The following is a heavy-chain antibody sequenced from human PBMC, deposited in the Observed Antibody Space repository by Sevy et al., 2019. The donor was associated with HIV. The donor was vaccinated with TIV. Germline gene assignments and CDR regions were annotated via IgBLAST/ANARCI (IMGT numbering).Heavy chain of an antibody. CDR1: GFTFSDAW. Sequence: GGSLILSCAASGFTFSDAWMSWVRQAPGKGLEWVGRVRSKGDGGTTEYAAPVKGRFTIARDDSKNMMYVQMNSLKTEDTAVYYCTTEGADWGQGTLVTVSS. J-gene: IGHJ4*02. CDR2: VRSKGDGGTT. CDR3: TTEGAD. V-gene: IGHV3-15*01.